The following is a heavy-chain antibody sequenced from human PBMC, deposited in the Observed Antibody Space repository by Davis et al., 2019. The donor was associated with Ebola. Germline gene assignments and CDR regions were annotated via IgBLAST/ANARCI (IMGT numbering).Heavy chain of an antibody. CDR3: VRSLWALWYIDT. CDR2: VYSTGGD. Sequence: PSETLSLTCTVSADSRISSSHSWGWIRQPPGKGLEWIGSVYSTGGDYYNPSLESRVTISVDTSKDQASLKLRSVTAADTGLYFCVRSLWALWYIDTWGQGTRVTVSS. J-gene: IGHJ5*02. CDR1: ADSRISSSHS. D-gene: IGHD1-1*01. V-gene: IGHV4-39*07.